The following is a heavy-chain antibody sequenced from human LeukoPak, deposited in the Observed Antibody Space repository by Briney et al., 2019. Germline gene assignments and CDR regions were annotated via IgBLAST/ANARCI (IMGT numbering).Heavy chain of an antibody. CDR3: ARGVNGSRSQLDY. J-gene: IGHJ4*02. D-gene: IGHD3-10*01. Sequence: GGSLRLSCAASGFTFSSYSMNWVRQAPGKGLEWVSSISSSSSYIYYADSVKGRFTISRDNAKNSLYLQMNSLRAEDTAVYYCARGVNGSRSQLDYWGQGTLVTVSS. CDR2: ISSSSSYI. V-gene: IGHV3-21*01. CDR1: GFTFSSYS.